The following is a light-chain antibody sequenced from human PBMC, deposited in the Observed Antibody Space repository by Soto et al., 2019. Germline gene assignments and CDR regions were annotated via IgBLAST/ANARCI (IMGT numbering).Light chain of an antibody. V-gene: IGKV3-11*01. CDR1: ESVSSY. Sequence: EIVLTQSPATLYLSPGERATLSCRASESVSSYLVWYQQKPGQAPRLLIYDASNRATGIPARFSGSGSGTDFTLTISSLEPEDFAVYYCQQRSNWPPVWTFGQGTKVEIK. CDR2: DAS. CDR3: QQRSNWPPVWT. J-gene: IGKJ1*01.